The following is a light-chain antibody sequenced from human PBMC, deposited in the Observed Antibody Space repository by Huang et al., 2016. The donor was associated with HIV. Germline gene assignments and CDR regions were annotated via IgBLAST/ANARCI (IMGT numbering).Light chain of an antibody. CDR3: QQYYTTPRDT. CDR1: QDIRSS. Sequence: DIQMTQSPSSLSASVGDRVTITCRASQDIRSSLAWYQQKPGKAPKLLLFAASRLERGVPSMFSGSGSGTDYTLTISSLQPEDFATYYCQQYYTTPRDTFGQGTRLAIK. CDR2: AAS. V-gene: IGKV1-NL1*01. J-gene: IGKJ5*01.